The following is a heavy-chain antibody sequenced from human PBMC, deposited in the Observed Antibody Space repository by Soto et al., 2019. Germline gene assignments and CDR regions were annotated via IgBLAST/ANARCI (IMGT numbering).Heavy chain of an antibody. CDR2: IFHSGTT. CDR1: GGSISSPGYY. J-gene: IGHJ5*02. D-gene: IGHD3-16*01. CDR3: ATGRWGAYGSPAGWFAP. Sequence: QVRLQESGPGLVKPSKTLSLTCSVSGGSISSPGYYWTWIRQQPGKSLEWIGHIFHSGTTSYNPSLQSGVTISSETSTNQFSLNLTSVTAADTAVYFCATGRWGAYGSPAGWFAPWGRGTLVSVSS. V-gene: IGHV4-31*03.